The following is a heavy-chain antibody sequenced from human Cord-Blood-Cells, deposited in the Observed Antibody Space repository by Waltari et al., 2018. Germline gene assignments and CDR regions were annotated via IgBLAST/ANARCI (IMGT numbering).Heavy chain of an antibody. V-gene: IGHV4-34*01. J-gene: IGHJ4*02. CDR2: INHSGST. CDR1: GWSSSGYY. D-gene: IGHD3-10*01. CDR3: ARTRGYGSGSYYFDY. Sequence: VQLQQWGAGLLKPSEPLALTCAVYGWSSSGYYWSCTPPPPGKGLEWIGEINHSGSTNYNPSLKSRVTISVDTSKNQFSLKLSSVTAADTAVYYCARTRGYGSGSYYFDYWGQGTLVTVSS.